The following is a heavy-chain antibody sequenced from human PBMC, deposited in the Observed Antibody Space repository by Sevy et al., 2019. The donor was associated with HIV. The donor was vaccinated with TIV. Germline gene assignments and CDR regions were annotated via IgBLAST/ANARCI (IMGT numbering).Heavy chain of an antibody. CDR2: IKQDGSEK. V-gene: IGHV3-7*01. CDR3: AREGDYDSSGYYPFDY. D-gene: IGHD3-22*01. Sequence: GGSLRLSCAASGFTFSSYWMSWVRQAPGKGLEWVANIKQDGSEKYYVDSVKGRFTISRDNAKNSLYLQMNSLRAEDTAVYYCAREGDYDSSGYYPFDYWGQGTLLTVSS. J-gene: IGHJ4*02. CDR1: GFTFSSYW.